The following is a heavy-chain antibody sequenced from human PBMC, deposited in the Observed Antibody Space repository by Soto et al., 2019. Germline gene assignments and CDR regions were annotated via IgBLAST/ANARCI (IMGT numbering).Heavy chain of an antibody. Sequence: ASVKVSCKASGCTFTGYYMHWVGQAPGQGLEWMGWINPNSAGTNYAQKFQGRVTMTRDTSISTDYMELSRMRSDDTAVYYCARGLAVAYSTGILWAQGTMVTVSS. J-gene: IGHJ4*02. CDR3: ARGLAVAYSTGIL. D-gene: IGHD2-21*01. CDR2: INPNSAGT. V-gene: IGHV1-2*02. CDR1: GCTFTGYY.